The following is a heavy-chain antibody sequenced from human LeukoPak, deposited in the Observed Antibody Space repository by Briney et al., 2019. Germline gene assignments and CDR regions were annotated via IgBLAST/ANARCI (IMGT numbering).Heavy chain of an antibody. V-gene: IGHV4-59*12. CDR2: LHRSASA. J-gene: IGHJ3*01. D-gene: IGHD4-11*01. CDR1: GASISGFY. Sequence: SETLSLTCSVSGASISGFYWSWLRQAPGKGLEWIGFLHRSASATYNPSLESRVTTSMDTSKNQFSLKLTSVTAADTAVYYCARSHDYSTSLAFDVWGQGTMVTVSS. CDR3: ARSHDYSTSLAFDV.